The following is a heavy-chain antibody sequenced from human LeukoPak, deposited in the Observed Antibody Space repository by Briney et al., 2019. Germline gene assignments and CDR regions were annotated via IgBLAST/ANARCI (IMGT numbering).Heavy chain of an antibody. D-gene: IGHD5-18*01. Sequence: GGSLRLSCTASGFTFSDYWMTWVRQAPGKGPEWVANIKQDGSQRYYVDSVRGRFTISRDNAKNSLFLQMNGLRAEDTAVYYCARTVDTAMDPLFDPWGQGTLVTVSS. V-gene: IGHV3-7*01. CDR1: GFTFSDYW. J-gene: IGHJ5*02. CDR3: ARTVDTAMDPLFDP. CDR2: IKQDGSQR.